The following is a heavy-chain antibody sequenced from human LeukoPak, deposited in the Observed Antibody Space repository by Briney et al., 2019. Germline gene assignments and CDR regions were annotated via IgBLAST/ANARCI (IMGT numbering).Heavy chain of an antibody. V-gene: IGHV4-59*01. Sequence: SETLSLTCTVSGGSISSYYWSWIRQPPGKGLEWIGYIYYSGSTNYNPSLKSRVTISVDTSKNQFSLRLSSVTAADTAVYYCARSDSSGWYGGDWFDPWGQGTLVTVSS. CDR2: IYYSGST. J-gene: IGHJ5*02. CDR1: GGSISSYY. D-gene: IGHD6-19*01. CDR3: ARSDSSGWYGGDWFDP.